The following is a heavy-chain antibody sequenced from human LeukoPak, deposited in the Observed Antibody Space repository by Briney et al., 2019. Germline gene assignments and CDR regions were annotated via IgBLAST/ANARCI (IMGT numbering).Heavy chain of an antibody. D-gene: IGHD7-27*01. CDR1: GFTFVNFS. Sequence: QAGGSLRLSCVASGFTFVNFSMHWVRQPPGKGLEWVAFVSGEQTDKYYADSVKGRFTISRDNSRNTLFLEMNSLRPDDTAVYYCARDQPGTYTMSSTWGQGTLVTVSS. CDR2: VSGEQTDK. J-gene: IGHJ5*02. CDR3: ARDQPGTYTMSST. V-gene: IGHV3-30*04.